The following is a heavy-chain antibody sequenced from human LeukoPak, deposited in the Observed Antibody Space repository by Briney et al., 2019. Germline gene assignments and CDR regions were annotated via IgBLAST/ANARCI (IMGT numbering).Heavy chain of an antibody. V-gene: IGHV4-34*01. CDR1: GGSFSVYY. D-gene: IGHD3-10*01. Sequence: SETLSLTCAVYGGSFSVYYWRWIRQPPGKGLEWIGEINHSGSTNYNPSLKSRVTISVDTSKNQFSLKLSSVTAADTAVYYCARGRRVRGVNRYFDYWGQGTLVTVSS. J-gene: IGHJ4*02. CDR2: INHSGST. CDR3: ARGRRVRGVNRYFDY.